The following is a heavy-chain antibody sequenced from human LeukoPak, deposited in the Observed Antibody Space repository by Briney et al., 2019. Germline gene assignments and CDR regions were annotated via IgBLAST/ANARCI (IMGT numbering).Heavy chain of an antibody. CDR2: IYTSGST. CDR1: GGSISSYY. V-gene: IGHV4-4*07. J-gene: IGHJ5*02. CDR3: ARDRYRYNWFDP. D-gene: IGHD3-16*02. Sequence: SETLSLTCTVSGGSISSYYWSWIRQPAGKGLEWIGRIYTSGSTNYNPSLKSRVTMSVDTSKNQLSLRLSSVTAADTAVYYCARDRYRYNWFDPWGQGTLVTVSS.